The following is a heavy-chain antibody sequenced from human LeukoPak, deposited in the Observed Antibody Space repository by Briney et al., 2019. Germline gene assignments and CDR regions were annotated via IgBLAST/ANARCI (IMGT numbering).Heavy chain of an antibody. Sequence: GGSLRLSCAASGFTFSSYSMNWVRQAPGKGLEWVSYISSSSSTIYYADSAKGRFTISRDNAKNSLYLQMNSLRAEDTAVYYCARENSLSVIAAGSFDYWGQGTLVTVSS. D-gene: IGHD6-6*01. CDR3: ARENSLSVIAAGSFDY. V-gene: IGHV3-48*04. CDR2: ISSSSSTI. J-gene: IGHJ4*02. CDR1: GFTFSSYS.